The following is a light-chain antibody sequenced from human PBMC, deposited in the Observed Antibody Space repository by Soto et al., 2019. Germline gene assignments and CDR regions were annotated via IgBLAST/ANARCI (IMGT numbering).Light chain of an antibody. CDR1: QSVLYSSNNKNY. CDR2: WAS. J-gene: IGKJ2*01. Sequence: DIVMTQSPDSLAVSLGERATINCKSSQSVLYSSNNKNYLAWYQQRPGQPPKLLIYWASTRESGVPDRFSGSGSGTDVTLTITSLQAEDVAVYYCQQYESTTPTFGQGTKLEIK. V-gene: IGKV4-1*01. CDR3: QQYESTTPT.